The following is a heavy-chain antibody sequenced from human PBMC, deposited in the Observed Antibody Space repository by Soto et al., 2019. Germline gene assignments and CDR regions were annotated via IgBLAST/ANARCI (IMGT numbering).Heavy chain of an antibody. CDR1: WDSVSSNSAA. D-gene: IGHD2-15*01. V-gene: IGHV6-1*01. Sequence: SQTLSLTCAISWDSVSSNSAAWNWIRQSPSRGLEWLGRTYYRSKWYNDYAVSVKSRITINPDTSKNQFSLQLNSVTPEDTAVYYCAREVVAAYYPTGFDPWGQGTLVTV. J-gene: IGHJ5*02. CDR3: AREVVAAYYPTGFDP. CDR2: TYYRSKWYN.